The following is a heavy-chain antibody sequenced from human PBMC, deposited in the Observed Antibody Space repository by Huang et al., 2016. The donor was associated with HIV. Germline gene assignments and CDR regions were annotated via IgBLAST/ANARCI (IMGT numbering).Heavy chain of an antibody. Sequence: EVQLVESGGGLVQPGGSLRLSCAASGFTFSSYWMSWVRQAPGKGLGWVANIKQDGSEKNYLDSVKGRFTISRDNAKNSLYLQMNSLRAEDTAVYYCASSRGSSRYWGQGTLVTVSS. D-gene: IGHD1-26*01. J-gene: IGHJ4*02. CDR1: GFTFSSYW. CDR3: ASSRGSSRY. V-gene: IGHV3-7*01. CDR2: IKQDGSEK.